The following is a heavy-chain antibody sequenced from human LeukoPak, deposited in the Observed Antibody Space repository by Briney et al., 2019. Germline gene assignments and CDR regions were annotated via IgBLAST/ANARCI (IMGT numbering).Heavy chain of an antibody. Sequence: PGRSLRLSCAASGFTFSSYAMHWVRQAPGKGLEWVAVISYDGSNKYYADSVKGRFTISRDNSKNTLYLQMNSLRAEDTAVYYCARELIVVVPAAMDYWGQGTLVTVSS. D-gene: IGHD2-2*01. J-gene: IGHJ4*02. V-gene: IGHV3-30-3*01. CDR3: ARELIVVVPAAMDY. CDR1: GFTFSSYA. CDR2: ISYDGSNK.